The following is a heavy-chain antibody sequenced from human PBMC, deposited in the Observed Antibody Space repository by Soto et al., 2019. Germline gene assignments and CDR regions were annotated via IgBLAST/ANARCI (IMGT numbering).Heavy chain of an antibody. D-gene: IGHD6-19*01. Sequence: QVQLVESGGGVVQPGTSLRLSCEASGLTFSRSGMHWVRQAPGKGLEWVAVISNDAGQKYYADSMKGRFTISRDNSKNTLFLQMYSLTIEDTAVYYCANQGGQWRAGEHWGQGTLVTVSS. CDR3: ANQGGQWRAGEH. CDR2: ISNDAGQK. V-gene: IGHV3-30*18. CDR1: GLTFSRSG. J-gene: IGHJ4*02.